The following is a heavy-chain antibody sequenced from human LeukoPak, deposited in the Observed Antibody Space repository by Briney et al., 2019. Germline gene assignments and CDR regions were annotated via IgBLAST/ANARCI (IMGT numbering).Heavy chain of an antibody. CDR3: ASLVVPAAKGYYFDY. CDR1: GFTFSSYE. D-gene: IGHD2-2*01. J-gene: IGHJ4*02. Sequence: PGGSLRLSCAASGFTFSSYEMNWVRQAPGKGLERVSYISSSGSTIYYADSVKGRFTISRDNAKNSLYLQMNSLRAEDTAVYYCASLVVPAAKGYYFDYWGQGTLVTVSS. CDR2: ISSSGSTI. V-gene: IGHV3-48*03.